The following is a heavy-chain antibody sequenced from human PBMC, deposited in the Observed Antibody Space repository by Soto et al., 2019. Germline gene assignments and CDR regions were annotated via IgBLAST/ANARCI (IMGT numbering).Heavy chain of an antibody. D-gene: IGHD6-19*01. Sequence: SETLSLTCTVSGGSISSYYWSWIRQPPGKGLEWIGYIYYSGSTNYNPSLKSRVTISVDTSKNQFSLKLSSVTAADTAVYYCARSYSSGWYNRYYYYGMDVWGQGTTVTVSS. CDR2: IYYSGST. J-gene: IGHJ6*02. CDR1: GGSISSYY. CDR3: ARSYSSGWYNRYYYYGMDV. V-gene: IGHV4-59*01.